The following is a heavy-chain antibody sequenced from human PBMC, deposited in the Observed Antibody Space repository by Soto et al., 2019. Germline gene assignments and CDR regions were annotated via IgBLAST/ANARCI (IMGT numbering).Heavy chain of an antibody. CDR1: GFTFTSSA. CDR2: IVVGSGNT. CDR3: AADNLQDYYYYGMDV. V-gene: IGHV1-58*01. J-gene: IGHJ6*02. Sequence: SVKVSCKASGFTFTSSAVQWVRQARGQRLEWIGWIVVGSGNTNYAQKFQERVTITRDMSTSTAYMELSSLRSEDTAVYYCAADNLQDYYYYGMDVWGQGTTVTVS.